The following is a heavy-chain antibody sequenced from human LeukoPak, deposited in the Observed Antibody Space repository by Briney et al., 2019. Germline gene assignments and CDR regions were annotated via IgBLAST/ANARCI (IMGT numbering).Heavy chain of an antibody. CDR3: ARRSGGGYCSGGSCYSYYYYGMDV. Sequence: SVKVSCKASGGTFSSYAISWVRQAPGQGLEWMGGIIPIFGTANYVQKFQGRVTITADKSTSTAYMELSSLRSEDTAVYYCARRSGGGYCSGGSCYSYYYYGMDVWGKGTTVTVSS. V-gene: IGHV1-69*06. CDR1: GGTFSSYA. D-gene: IGHD2-15*01. J-gene: IGHJ6*04. CDR2: IIPIFGTA.